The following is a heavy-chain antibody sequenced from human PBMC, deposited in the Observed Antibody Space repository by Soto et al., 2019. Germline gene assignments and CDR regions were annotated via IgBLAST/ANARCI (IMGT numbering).Heavy chain of an antibody. J-gene: IGHJ6*02. D-gene: IGHD3-10*01. CDR3: ARYRPYGLYYYYGMDV. CDR2: IIPIFGTA. V-gene: IGHV1-69*01. Sequence: QVQLVQSGAEVKKPGSSVKVSCKASGGTFSSYAISWVRQAPGQGLEWTGGIIPIFGTANYAQKFQGRVTITADESTSTAYMELSSLRSEDTAVYYCARYRPYGLYYYYGMDVWGQGTTVTVSS. CDR1: GGTFSSYA.